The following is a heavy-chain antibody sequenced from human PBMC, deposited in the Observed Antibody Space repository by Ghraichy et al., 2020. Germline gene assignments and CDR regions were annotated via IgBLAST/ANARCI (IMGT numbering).Heavy chain of an antibody. CDR2: IYTSGST. V-gene: IGHV4-4*07. Sequence: SETLSLTCTVSGGSISSYYWSWIRKPAGKGLEWIGRIYTSGSTNYNPSLKSRVTMSVDTSKNQFSLKLSSVTAADTAVYYCARTSGSYRTYYFDYWGQGTMVTVSS. D-gene: IGHD1-26*01. CDR1: GGSISSYY. CDR3: ARTSGSYRTYYFDY. J-gene: IGHJ4*02.